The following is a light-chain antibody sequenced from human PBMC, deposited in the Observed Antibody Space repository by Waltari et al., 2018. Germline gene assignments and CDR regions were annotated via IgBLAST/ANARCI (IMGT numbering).Light chain of an antibody. CDR2: AAS. CDR1: QAIGNW. V-gene: IGKV1-12*01. J-gene: IGKJ4*01. CDR3: QQSNTFPPT. Sequence: DIQMTQSPSSVPASVGDTVTITCRASQAIGNWLAWYQQKPGKAPKSLIYAASSLQSGIPSKFSGSGSGKDFTLTISSLQPDDFATYFCQQSNTFPPTFGGGTKVEI.